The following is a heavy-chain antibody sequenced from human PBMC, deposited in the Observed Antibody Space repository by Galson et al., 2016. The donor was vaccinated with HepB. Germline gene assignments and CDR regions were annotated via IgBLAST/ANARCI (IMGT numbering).Heavy chain of an antibody. J-gene: IGHJ4*02. V-gene: IGHV4-59*08. CDR2: IYYSGST. CDR3: ERSGYYGIFGD. CDR1: GGSISNYY. D-gene: IGHD3-3*02. Sequence: SETLSLTCTVSGGSISNYYWSWIRQPPGKGLEWIGFIYYSGSTNYTPSLKSRVTISVDTSKNHFSLRLSSVTAADTAVDYCERSGYYGIFGDWGQGTLVTVSS.